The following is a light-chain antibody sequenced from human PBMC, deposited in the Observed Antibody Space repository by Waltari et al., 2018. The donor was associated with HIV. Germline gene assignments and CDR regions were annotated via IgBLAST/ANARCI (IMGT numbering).Light chain of an antibody. V-gene: IGLV2-8*01. J-gene: IGLJ2*01. CDR1: SSDVGAYNY. Sequence: QSALAQPPSASGSAGQSVTISCTGTSSDVGAYNYVSWIEQHPGKSPKLIIYDVTKRPSGVPDRFSGSKSGNTASLTVSGLQGEDEADYYCSSYADSDTPVVFGGGTKLTVL. CDR3: SSYADSDTPVV. CDR2: DVT.